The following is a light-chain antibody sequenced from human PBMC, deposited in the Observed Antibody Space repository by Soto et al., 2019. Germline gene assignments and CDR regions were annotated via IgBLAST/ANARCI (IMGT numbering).Light chain of an antibody. CDR1: SSDVGSYSL. Sequence: QSVLTQPASVSGSPGQSITISCTGTSSDVGSYSLISRYQQHPGKAPRLMTYDVSERPSGVPDRFSGSKSGNTASLTISGLQAEDEADYYCCSFAGTSYVFGTGTQLTVL. CDR3: CSFAGTSYV. J-gene: IGLJ1*01. CDR2: DVS. V-gene: IGLV2-23*02.